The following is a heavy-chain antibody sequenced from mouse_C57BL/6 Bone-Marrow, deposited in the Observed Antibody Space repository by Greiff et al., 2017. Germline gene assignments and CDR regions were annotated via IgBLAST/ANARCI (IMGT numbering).Heavy chain of an antibody. CDR3: ARERLRRRGYAMDY. Sequence: QVQLQQPGAELVKPGASVKMSCKASGYTFTSYWITWVKQRPGQGLEWIGDIYPGSGSTNYNEKFKSKATLTVDTSSSTAYMQRSSLTSEDSAVYYCARERLRRRGYAMDYWGQGTSVTVSS. J-gene: IGHJ4*01. CDR2: IYPGSGST. V-gene: IGHV1-55*01. CDR1: GYTFTSYW. D-gene: IGHD2-2*01.